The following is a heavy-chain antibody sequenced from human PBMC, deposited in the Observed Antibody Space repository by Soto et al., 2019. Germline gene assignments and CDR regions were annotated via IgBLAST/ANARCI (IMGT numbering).Heavy chain of an antibody. V-gene: IGHV4-30-4*01. D-gene: IGHD6-19*01. CDR2: VYYTGST. Sequence: QVQLQESGPGLVKPSQTLSLTCSVSGGSVSSGVHYWSWIRQPPGKGLEWIGYVYYTGSTYYNPSLASRVTISLDTSKNQFSLKMKSVTASDAAVYYCATESSGSSPIHFDFWGQGALVTVSS. CDR1: GGSVSSGVHY. J-gene: IGHJ4*02. CDR3: ATESSGSSPIHFDF.